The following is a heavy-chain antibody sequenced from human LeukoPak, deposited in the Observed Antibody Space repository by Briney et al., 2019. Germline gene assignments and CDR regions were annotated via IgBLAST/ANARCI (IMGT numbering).Heavy chain of an antibody. CDR3: AKDLTSSGWWTDY. CDR1: GFTFSSYG. CDR2: ISYDGSNK. J-gene: IGHJ4*02. Sequence: GRSLRLSCAASGFTFSSYGMHWVSQAPGKGLEWVAVISYDGSNKYYADSVKGRFTISRDNSKNTLYLQMNSLRAEDTAVYYCAKDLTSSGWWTDYWGQGTLVTVSS. V-gene: IGHV3-30*18. D-gene: IGHD6-19*01.